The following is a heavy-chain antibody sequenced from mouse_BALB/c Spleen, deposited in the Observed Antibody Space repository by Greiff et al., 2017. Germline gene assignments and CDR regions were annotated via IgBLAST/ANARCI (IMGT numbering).Heavy chain of an antibody. CDR1: GYNFPSYW. D-gene: IGHD2-1*01. V-gene: IGHV1-55*01. J-gene: IGHJ3*01. Sequence: QVQLQQSGAELVKPGPSVKLSCKASGYNFPSYWLNWVNLRPGQGLEWIGVFYPGSGSTNYNEKFKSKATLTEDTSSSTAYMQLSSLASEDSALYYCAGCSYGNYEAWFAYWGQGTLVTVSA. CDR2: FYPGSGST. CDR3: AGCSYGNYEAWFAY.